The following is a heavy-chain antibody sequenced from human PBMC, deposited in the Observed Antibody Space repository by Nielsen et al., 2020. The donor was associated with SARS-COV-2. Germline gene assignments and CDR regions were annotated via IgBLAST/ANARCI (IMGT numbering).Heavy chain of an antibody. Sequence: GESLKISCAASGFTFSSYWMSWVRQAPGKGLEWVANIKQDGSGKYYVDSVKGRFTISRDNAENSLYLQMNSLRPEDTAVYYCAREFALRDTAYFDYWGQGTLVTVSS. V-gene: IGHV3-7*03. CDR2: IKQDGSGK. J-gene: IGHJ4*02. CDR3: AREFALRDTAYFDY. CDR1: GFTFSSYW. D-gene: IGHD5-18*01.